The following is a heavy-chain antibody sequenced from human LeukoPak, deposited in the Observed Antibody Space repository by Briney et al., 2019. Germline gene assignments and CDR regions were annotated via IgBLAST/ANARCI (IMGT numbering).Heavy chain of an antibody. D-gene: IGHD6-13*01. V-gene: IGHV1-69*05. CDR1: GGTFSSYA. CDR2: IIPIFGTA. Sequence: GASVKVSCKASGGTFSSYAISWVRQAPGQGLEWMGGIIPIFGTANYAQKFQGRVTITTDESTSTAYMELSSLRSEDTAVYYCARDHSSSWYSYAFDIWGQGTMVTVSS. CDR3: ARDHSSSWYSYAFDI. J-gene: IGHJ3*02.